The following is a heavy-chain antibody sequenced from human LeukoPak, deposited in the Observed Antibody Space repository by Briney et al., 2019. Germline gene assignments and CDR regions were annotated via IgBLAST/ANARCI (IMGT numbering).Heavy chain of an antibody. D-gene: IGHD2-15*01. CDR3: AREDSLYAMDV. V-gene: IGHV4-34*01. Sequence: SETLSLTCAVYGGSFSGYYWSWIRQPPGKGLEWIGEINHSGSTNYNPSLKSRVTISVDTSKNQFSLILSSVTAADTAVYYCAREDSLYAMDVWGQGTTVTVSS. CDR2: INHSGST. CDR1: GGSFSGYY. J-gene: IGHJ6*02.